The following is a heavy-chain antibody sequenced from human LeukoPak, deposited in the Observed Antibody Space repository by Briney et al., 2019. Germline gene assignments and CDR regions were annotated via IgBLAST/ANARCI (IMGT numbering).Heavy chain of an antibody. CDR2: IYTSGST. Sequence: SETLSLTCTVSGGSISSGSYFWSWIRQPAGKGVEWIGRIYTSGSTHYNPSLKSRVTISVDTSKNQCSLKLSSVTAADTAVYYCASDRIEVDAFDIWGQGTMVTVSS. CDR3: ASDRIEVDAFDI. J-gene: IGHJ3*02. D-gene: IGHD2-15*01. CDR1: GGSISSGSYF. V-gene: IGHV4-61*02.